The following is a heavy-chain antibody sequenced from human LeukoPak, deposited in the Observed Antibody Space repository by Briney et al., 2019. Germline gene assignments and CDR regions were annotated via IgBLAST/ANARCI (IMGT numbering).Heavy chain of an antibody. D-gene: IGHD3-22*01. CDR3: AKGRYYDSSGYAVDY. Sequence: GRSLRLSCAASGFTFDDYAMHWVRQAPGKGLGWVSGISWNSGSIGYADSVKGRFTISRDNAKNSLYLQMNSLRAEDTALYYCAKGRYYDSSGYAVDYWGQGTLVTVSS. J-gene: IGHJ4*02. CDR2: ISWNSGSI. V-gene: IGHV3-9*01. CDR1: GFTFDDYA.